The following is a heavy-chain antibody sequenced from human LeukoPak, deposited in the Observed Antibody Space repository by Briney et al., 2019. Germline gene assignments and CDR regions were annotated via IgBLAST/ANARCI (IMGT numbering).Heavy chain of an antibody. CDR2: IDWDDDK. Sequence: SGPALVKPTQTLTLTCTFSGFSLSTSGMCVSWIRQPPGKALEWLARIDWDDDKYYSTSLRTRLTIFKDTSKNQVVLTMTNMDPVDTATYYCAHIRLRWLSAFDIWGQGTMATVSS. J-gene: IGHJ3*02. V-gene: IGHV2-70*11. D-gene: IGHD3-22*01. CDR1: GFSLSTSGMC. CDR3: AHIRLRWLSAFDI.